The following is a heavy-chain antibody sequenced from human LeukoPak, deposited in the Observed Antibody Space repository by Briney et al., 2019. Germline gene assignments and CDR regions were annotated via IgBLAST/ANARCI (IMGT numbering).Heavy chain of an antibody. CDR1: GFSFSTYG. Sequence: GGSLRLSCAASGFSFSTYGMHWVRQAPGKGLEWLALIWHDGSNKYYADSVKGRFTISRDNSKNTLYLRLNNLRAEDTGVYYGAGDTPPGGDYYFEYWGQGTLVTVSS. V-gene: IGHV3-33*01. CDR2: IWHDGSNK. D-gene: IGHD3-16*01. J-gene: IGHJ4*02. CDR3: AGDTPPGGDYYFEY.